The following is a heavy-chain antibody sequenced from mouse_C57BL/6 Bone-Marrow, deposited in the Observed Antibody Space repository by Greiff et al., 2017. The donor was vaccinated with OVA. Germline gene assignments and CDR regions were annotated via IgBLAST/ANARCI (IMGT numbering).Heavy chain of an antibody. D-gene: IGHD1-1*01. Sequence: EVNLVESGGGLVKPGGSLKLSCAASGFTFSSYTMSWVRQTPEKRLEWVATISGGGGNTYYPDSVKGRFTISRDNAKNTLYLQMSSLRSEDTALYYCAKRGDGSSPWYFDVWGTGTTVTVSS. CDR2: ISGGGGNT. J-gene: IGHJ1*03. CDR3: AKRGDGSSPWYFDV. V-gene: IGHV5-9*01. CDR1: GFTFSSYT.